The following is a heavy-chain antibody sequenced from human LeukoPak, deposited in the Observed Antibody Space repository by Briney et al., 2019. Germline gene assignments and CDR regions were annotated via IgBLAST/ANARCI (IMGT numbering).Heavy chain of an antibody. CDR3: AKANWGSGY. J-gene: IGHJ4*02. D-gene: IGHD7-27*01. CDR1: GFTFSRYW. V-gene: IGHV3-23*01. CDR2: ITVSGGST. Sequence: GGSLRLSCAASGFTFSRYWMSWVRQAPGKGLEWVSTITVSGGSTYYADSVKGRFTISRDNSKNTLDLQMNSLRAEDTAVYYCAKANWGSGYWGQGTLVTVSS.